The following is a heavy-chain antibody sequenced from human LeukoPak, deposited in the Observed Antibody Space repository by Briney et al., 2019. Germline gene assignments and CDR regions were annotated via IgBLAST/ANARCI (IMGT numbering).Heavy chain of an antibody. CDR1: GFTFSSYS. CDR3: ARSHYGGSFDY. Sequence: GGSLRLSCAASGFTFSSYSMNWVRQAPGKGLEWVSYISSSSSTIYYADSVKGRFTISRDNAKNSLYLQMNSLRAEDTALYHCARSHYGGSFDYWGQGTLVTVSS. CDR2: ISSSSSTI. D-gene: IGHD4-23*01. J-gene: IGHJ4*02. V-gene: IGHV3-48*04.